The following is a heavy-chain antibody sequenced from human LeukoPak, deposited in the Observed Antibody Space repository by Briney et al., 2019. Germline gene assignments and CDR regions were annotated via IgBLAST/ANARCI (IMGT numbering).Heavy chain of an antibody. CDR2: ISGSGGST. CDR3: AKGHSGYGYYNWFDP. V-gene: IGHV3-23*01. Sequence: SGGSLRLSCAASGFTFSSYAMSWVRQAPGKGLEWVSAISGSGGSTYYADSVKGRFTISRDNSKNTLYLQMNSLRAEDTAVYYCAKGHSGYGYYNWFDPWGQGTLVTVCS. CDR1: GFTFSSYA. J-gene: IGHJ5*02. D-gene: IGHD5-18*01.